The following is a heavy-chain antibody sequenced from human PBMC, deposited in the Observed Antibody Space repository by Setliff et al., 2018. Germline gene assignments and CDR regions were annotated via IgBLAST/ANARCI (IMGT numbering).Heavy chain of an antibody. CDR3: ARFGGSCSGSSCYNGFDV. J-gene: IGHJ3*01. CDR1: GYIFTTYG. V-gene: IGHV1-18*01. CDR2: ISTYTGKT. D-gene: IGHD2-2*02. Sequence: ASVKVSCKASGYIFTTYGLNWVRQAPGQGLEWMGMISTYTGKTTYAQKFQGRVTMTTDTSTGTGYMELRSLRSDDTAVYFCARFGGSCSGSSCYNGFDVWGQGTMVTVSS.